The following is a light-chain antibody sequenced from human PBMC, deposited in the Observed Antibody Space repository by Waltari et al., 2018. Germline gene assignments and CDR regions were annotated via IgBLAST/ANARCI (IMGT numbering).Light chain of an antibody. CDR2: DAS. V-gene: IGKV3-11*01. Sequence: EIVLTQSPATLSLSPGERATLPCRASQRPSKYVAWYQQRPGQAPRLLIYDASNRATGVPDRFDAFGSGTDFTLTISSLGPEDFAVYYCQQRNDWPLTFGGGTRVEIK. J-gene: IGKJ4*01. CDR3: QQRNDWPLT. CDR1: QRPSKY.